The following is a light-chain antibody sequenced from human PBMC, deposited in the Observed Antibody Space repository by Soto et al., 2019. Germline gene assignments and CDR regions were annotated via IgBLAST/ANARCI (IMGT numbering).Light chain of an antibody. J-gene: IGLJ2*01. CDR3: QSYDSSLSGLVV. Sequence: QSVLTQPPSVSGAPGQRVTISCTGSSSNIGAGYDVHRYQQLPGTAPKILIYGNSNQPTGVPDRFSGSKSGTSAALAITGLQDEEEADDYGQSYDSSLSGLVVFGGGTKVTVL. CDR2: GNS. CDR1: SSNIGAGYD. V-gene: IGLV1-40*01.